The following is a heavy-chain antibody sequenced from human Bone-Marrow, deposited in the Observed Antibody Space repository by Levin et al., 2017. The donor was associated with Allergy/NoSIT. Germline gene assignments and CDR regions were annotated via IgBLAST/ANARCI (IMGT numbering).Heavy chain of an antibody. J-gene: IGHJ4*02. CDR1: GGTFSSYT. CDR3: ARERISGSYPIDY. Sequence: KISCKASGGTFSSYTISWVRQAPGQGLEWMGRIIPILGIANYAQKFQGRVTITADKSTSTAYMELSSLRSEDTAVYYCARERISGSYPIDYWGQGTLVTVSS. CDR2: IIPILGIA. D-gene: IGHD1-26*01. V-gene: IGHV1-69*04.